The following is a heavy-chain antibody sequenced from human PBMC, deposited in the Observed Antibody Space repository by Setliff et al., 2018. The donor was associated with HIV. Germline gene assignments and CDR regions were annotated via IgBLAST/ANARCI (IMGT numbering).Heavy chain of an antibody. J-gene: IGHJ4*02. V-gene: IGHV3-74*01. CDR2: IDSDGSDT. D-gene: IGHD5-12*01. CDR1: GLTFSNYW. Sequence: TGGSLRLSCVASGLTFSNYWMHWVRQAPGKGLVWVSRIDSDGSDTDYADSVRGRFTISRDNAKNTLYLQMTSLRAEDTAVYYCTTDLGTRYDTPVYWGQGTLVTVS. CDR3: TTDLGTRYDTPVY.